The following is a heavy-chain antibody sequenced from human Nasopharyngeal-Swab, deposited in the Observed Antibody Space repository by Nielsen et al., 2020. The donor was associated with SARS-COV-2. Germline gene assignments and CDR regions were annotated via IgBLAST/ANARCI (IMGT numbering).Heavy chain of an antibody. V-gene: IGHV3-13*01. CDR3: ARDRRVGDSSGYYWGTRYYGMDV. CDR2: IGTAGDT. D-gene: IGHD3-22*01. J-gene: IGHJ6*02. CDR1: GFTFRSYD. Sequence: GESLKISCAASGFTFRSYDMHWVRPATGKGLEWVSAIGTAGDTYYPGSVKGRFTISRENAKHSLYLQMNSLRAGDTAVYYCARDRRVGDSSGYYWGTRYYGMDVWGQGTTVTVSS.